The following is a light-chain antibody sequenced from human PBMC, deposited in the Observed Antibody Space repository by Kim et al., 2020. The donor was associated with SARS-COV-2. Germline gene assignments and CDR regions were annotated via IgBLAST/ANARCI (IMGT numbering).Light chain of an antibody. Sequence: VALGQTVRSTCQGDSLRSYYATWYQQKPGQAPILVIYGKNNRPSGIPDRFSGSSSGNTASLTITGTQAGDEADYYCNSRDSNHNVVFGGGTQLTVL. CDR2: GKN. V-gene: IGLV3-19*01. CDR3: NSRDSNHNVV. J-gene: IGLJ2*01. CDR1: SLRSYY.